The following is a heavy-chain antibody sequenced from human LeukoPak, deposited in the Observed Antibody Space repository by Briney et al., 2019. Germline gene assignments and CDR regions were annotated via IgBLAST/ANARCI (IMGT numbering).Heavy chain of an antibody. J-gene: IGHJ4*02. D-gene: IGHD6-13*01. V-gene: IGHV1-24*01. CDR2: FDPEDGET. CDR3: ATDSPWVVFGGSSSWYYFDY. CDR1: GYTLTELS. Sequence: ASVRVSXKVSGYTLTELSMHWMRQAPGKGLEWMGGFDPEDGETIYAQKFQGRVTMTEDTSTDTAYMELSSLRSEDTAVYYCATDSPWVVFGGSSSWYYFDYWGQGTLVTVSS.